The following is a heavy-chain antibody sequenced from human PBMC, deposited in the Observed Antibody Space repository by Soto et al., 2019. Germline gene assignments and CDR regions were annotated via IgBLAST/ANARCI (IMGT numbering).Heavy chain of an antibody. V-gene: IGHV3-30*18. CDR3: AKDKQFQLPSYDTFDI. CDR1: GFTFSNYG. D-gene: IGHD2-2*01. J-gene: IGHJ3*02. CDR2: ISYDGRSK. Sequence: GGSLRLSCAASGFTFSNYGMHWVRQAPGKGLAWVAVISYDGRSKYYANSVKGRFTISRDNSWNTLYLQMDDLRAEDTAVYYCAKDKQFQLPSYDTFDIWGQGTMVTVSS.